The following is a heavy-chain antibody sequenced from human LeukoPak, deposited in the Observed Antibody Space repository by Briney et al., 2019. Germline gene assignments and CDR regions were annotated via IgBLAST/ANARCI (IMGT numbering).Heavy chain of an antibody. D-gene: IGHD2-2*01. J-gene: IGHJ6*02. CDR3: ARDDCSSTSCSPPYYYYGMDV. V-gene: IGHV3-21*01. Sequence: SGGSLRLSCAASGFTFSSYSMNWVRQAPGERLEWVSSISSSSSYIYYADSVKGRFTISRDDAKNSLFLQMNSLRAEDTAVYYCARDDCSSTSCSPPYYYYGMDVWGQGTTVTVSS. CDR2: ISSSSSYI. CDR1: GFTFSSYS.